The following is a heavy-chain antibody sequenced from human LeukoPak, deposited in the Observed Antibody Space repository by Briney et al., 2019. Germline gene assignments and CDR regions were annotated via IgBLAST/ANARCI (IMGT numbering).Heavy chain of an antibody. CDR1: GDSISSYH. Sequence: SETLSLTCTVSGDSISSYHWSWIRQPPGKGLEWIGYIYYSGSPNYNPSLKSRVTISVDTSKIQFSLKLSSVTAADTAVYYCARVDGNKDRYFDYWGQGTLVTVSS. D-gene: IGHD1-14*01. V-gene: IGHV4-59*01. CDR2: IYYSGSP. J-gene: IGHJ4*02. CDR3: ARVDGNKDRYFDY.